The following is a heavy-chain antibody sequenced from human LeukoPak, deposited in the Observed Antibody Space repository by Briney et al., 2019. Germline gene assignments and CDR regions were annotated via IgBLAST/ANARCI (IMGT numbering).Heavy chain of an antibody. CDR1: GGTFSSYA. CDR3: AREQGYYYDSSGYCFDY. D-gene: IGHD3-22*01. CDR2: IIPTFGIA. J-gene: IGHJ4*02. V-gene: IGHV1-69*04. Sequence: SVKVSCKASGGTFSSYAISWVRQAPGQGLEWMGRIIPTFGIANYAQKFQGRVTITADKSTSTAYMELSSLRSEDTAVYYCAREQGYYYDSSGYCFDYWGQGTLVTVSS.